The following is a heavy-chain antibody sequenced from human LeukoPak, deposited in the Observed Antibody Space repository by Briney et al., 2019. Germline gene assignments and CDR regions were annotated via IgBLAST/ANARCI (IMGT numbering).Heavy chain of an antibody. CDR1: GFTFSSYG. CDR2: IWYDGSNK. D-gene: IGHD5-12*01. Sequence: GGSLRPSCAASGFTFSSYGMRWVRQAPGKGLEWVAVIWYDGSNKYYADSVKGRFTISRDNSKNTLYLQMNSLRAEDAAVYYCAKDLDIVATSHFDYWGQGTLVTVSS. CDR3: AKDLDIVATSHFDY. V-gene: IGHV3-33*06. J-gene: IGHJ4*02.